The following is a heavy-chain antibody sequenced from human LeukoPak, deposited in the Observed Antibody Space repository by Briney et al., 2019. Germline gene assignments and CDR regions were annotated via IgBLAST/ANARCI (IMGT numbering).Heavy chain of an antibody. CDR3: ARALPAYYYDSSGYYKNNWFDP. J-gene: IGHJ5*02. V-gene: IGHV4-34*01. D-gene: IGHD3-22*01. CDR2: INHSGST. CDR1: GGSFSGYY. Sequence: ETSETLSFTCAVYGGSFSGYYWSWIRQPPGKGLEWIGEINHSGSTNYNPSLKSRVTISVDTSKNQFSLKLSSVTAADTAVYYCARALPAYYYDSSGYYKNNWFDPWGQGTLVTVSS.